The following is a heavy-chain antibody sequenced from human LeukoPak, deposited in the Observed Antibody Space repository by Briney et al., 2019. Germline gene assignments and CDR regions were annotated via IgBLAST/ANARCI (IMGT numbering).Heavy chain of an antibody. D-gene: IGHD3-22*01. CDR3: ARVLSGSWDWFDP. V-gene: IGHV3-74*03. Sequence: GGSLRLSCAASGFTFSNYWMHWVRQAPGKGLVWVSRINTDGSRITYADSVEGRFTISRDNGMNTVYLQINSLRAEHTAVYYCARVLSGSWDWFDPWGQGTLVTVSS. CDR2: INTDGSRI. J-gene: IGHJ5*02. CDR1: GFTFSNYW.